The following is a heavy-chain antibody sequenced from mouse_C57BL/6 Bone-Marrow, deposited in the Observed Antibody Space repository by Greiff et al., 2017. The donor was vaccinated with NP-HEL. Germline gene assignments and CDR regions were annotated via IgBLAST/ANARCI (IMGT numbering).Heavy chain of an antibody. CDR2: ISTYYGDA. Sequence: QVQLQQSGPELVRPGVSVKISCKGSGCTFTDYAMHWVKQSHAKSLEWIGVISTYYGDASYNQKFKDKATMTVDKSSSTAYMELARLTSEDSAVYYCASWGGSGYVYYYAMDYWGQGTSVTVSS. D-gene: IGHD3-2*02. J-gene: IGHJ4*01. V-gene: IGHV1-67*01. CDR3: ASWGGSGYVYYYAMDY. CDR1: GCTFTDYA.